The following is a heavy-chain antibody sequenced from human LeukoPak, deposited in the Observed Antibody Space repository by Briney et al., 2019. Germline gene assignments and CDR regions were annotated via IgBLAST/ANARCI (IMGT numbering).Heavy chain of an antibody. Sequence: GVSLRLSCAASGFTFSNYSMNWVRQDPGKGREWVSYISSSSSTIYYADSVKGRFTISRDNAKNSLYLQMNSLRAEDTAVYYCARDSSGYYRPVDYWGQGTLVTVSS. CDR3: ARDSSGYYRPVDY. CDR1: GFTFSNYS. J-gene: IGHJ4*02. V-gene: IGHV3-48*04. CDR2: ISSSSSTI. D-gene: IGHD3-22*01.